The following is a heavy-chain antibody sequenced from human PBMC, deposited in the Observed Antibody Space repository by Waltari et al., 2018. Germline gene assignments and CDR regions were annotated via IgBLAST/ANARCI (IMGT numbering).Heavy chain of an antibody. J-gene: IGHJ6*03. CDR2: INPNSGGT. D-gene: IGHD6-13*01. V-gene: IGHV1-2*02. CDR1: GYTFTGYY. Sequence: QVQLVQSGAEVKKPGASVKVSCKASGYTFTGYYMHWVRQAPGQGLEWMGWINPNSGGTNYAQKSQGRVTMTRETSISTAYKGLGRLSSDDTAVYYCASGVASSSPYYYYYYMDVWGKGTTVTVSS. CDR3: ASGVASSSPYYYYYYMDV.